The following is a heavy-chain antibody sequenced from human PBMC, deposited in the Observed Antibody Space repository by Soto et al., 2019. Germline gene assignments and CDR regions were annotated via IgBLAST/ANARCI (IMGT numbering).Heavy chain of an antibody. V-gene: IGHV3-48*02. CDR1: GFTFSTYS. Sequence: EVQLVESGGGLVQPGGSLRLSCAASGFTFSTYSMNWVRQAPGKGLEWVSYISSSSSTIYYADSVKGRFTISRDNAKNSLYLQMNSLRDEDTAVYYCARGFGDYYPLSFDYWGQGTLVTVSS. CDR2: ISSSSSTI. CDR3: ARGFGDYYPLSFDY. J-gene: IGHJ4*02. D-gene: IGHD4-17*01.